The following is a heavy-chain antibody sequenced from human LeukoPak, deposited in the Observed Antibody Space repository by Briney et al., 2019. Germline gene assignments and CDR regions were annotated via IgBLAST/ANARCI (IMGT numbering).Heavy chain of an antibody. CDR1: GYTFTSYD. Sequence: ASVKVSCKASGYTFTSYDINWVRQATGQGREWMGWMNPNSGNTGYAQKFQGRVTMTRNTSISTAYMELSSLRSEDTAVYYCARDPPRATMVRGAGGDYWGQGTLVTVSS. J-gene: IGHJ4*02. V-gene: IGHV1-8*01. CDR2: MNPNSGNT. D-gene: IGHD3-10*01. CDR3: ARDPPRATMVRGAGGDY.